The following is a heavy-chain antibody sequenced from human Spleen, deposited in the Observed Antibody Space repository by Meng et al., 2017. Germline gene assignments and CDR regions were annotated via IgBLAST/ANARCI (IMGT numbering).Heavy chain of an antibody. CDR2: IRSKENNYAT. D-gene: IGHD1-26*01. V-gene: IGHV3-73*01. Sequence: EGQLGECGGGSVQPGGSLKLACAASGFTFSGSSMHWARQASGKGLEWVGHIRSKENNYATEYVESVKGRFTIFRDDSKNTAYLQMNSLKTEDTAVYYCTQVGRWGQGTLVTVSS. J-gene: IGHJ4*02. CDR3: TQVGR. CDR1: GFTFSGSS.